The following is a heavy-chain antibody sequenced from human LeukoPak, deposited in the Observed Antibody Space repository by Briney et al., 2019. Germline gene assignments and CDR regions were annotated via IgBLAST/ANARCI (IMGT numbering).Heavy chain of an antibody. CDR1: GFTFSDSY. CDR3: ARDVADILTGYYTQNYYYYYMDV. J-gene: IGHJ6*03. Sequence: QTGGSLRLSCAASGFTFSDSYMSWIRQAPGKGLEWVSYISTSSTTIHYADSVKGRFTISRDNAKNSLYLQMNSLRAEDTAVYYCARDVADILTGYYTQNYYYYYMDVWGKGTTVTISS. V-gene: IGHV3-11*04. D-gene: IGHD3-9*01. CDR2: ISTSSTTI.